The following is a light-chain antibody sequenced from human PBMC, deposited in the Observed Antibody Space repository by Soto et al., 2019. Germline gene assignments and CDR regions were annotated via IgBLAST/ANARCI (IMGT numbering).Light chain of an antibody. Sequence: QSAPIQPASVSGSPGQSITISCTGTSSDVGLYNLVSWYQQYPGKAPKLILYDVNKWPSGISHRFSGSKSANTASLTISDLQAEDEADYYCCSYAGSRTWVFGGGTKLTVL. J-gene: IGLJ3*02. CDR3: CSYAGSRTWV. CDR1: SSDVGLYNL. CDR2: DVN. V-gene: IGLV2-23*02.